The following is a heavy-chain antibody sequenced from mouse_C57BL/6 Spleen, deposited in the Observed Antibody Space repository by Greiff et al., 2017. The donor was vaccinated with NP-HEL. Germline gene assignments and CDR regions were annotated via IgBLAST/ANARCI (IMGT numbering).Heavy chain of an antibody. J-gene: IGHJ4*01. D-gene: IGHD2-4*01. Sequence: ESGPGLVKPSQSLSLTCSVTGYSITSGYYWNWIRQFPGNKLEWMGYISYDGSNNYNPSLKNRISITRDTSKNQFFLKLNSVTTEDTATYYCAREGIYYDYPYAMDYWGQGTSVTVSS. CDR3: AREGIYYDYPYAMDY. CDR2: ISYDGSN. CDR1: GYSITSGYY. V-gene: IGHV3-6*01.